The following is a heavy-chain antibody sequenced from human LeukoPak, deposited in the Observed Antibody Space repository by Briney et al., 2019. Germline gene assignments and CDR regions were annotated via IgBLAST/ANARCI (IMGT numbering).Heavy chain of an antibody. D-gene: IGHD2-2*01. CDR3: AREKEGYCSRTSCYLDYYYYYMDV. CDR1: GFTFSRYW. CDR2: IKQDGSEK. J-gene: IGHJ6*03. Sequence: GGSLRLSCAASGFTFSRYWMTWVRQAPGKGLEWVANIKQDGSEKYYVDPVKGRFTISGDNAKNSLYLQMNSLRAEDTAVYYCAREKEGYCSRTSCYLDYYYYYMDVWGKGTTVTISS. V-gene: IGHV3-7*01.